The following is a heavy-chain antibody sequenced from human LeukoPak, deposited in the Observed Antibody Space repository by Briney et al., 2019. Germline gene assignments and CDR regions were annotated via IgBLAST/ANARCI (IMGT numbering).Heavy chain of an antibody. CDR2: IYYSGST. CDR1: GGSISSYY. Sequence: SETLSLTCTVSGGSISSYYWSWIRQPPGKGLEWIGYIYYSGSTNYNPSLKSRVTISVDTSKNQFSLKLSSVTAADTAVYYCARTTVVPAAIWFDPWGQGTLVTVSS. J-gene: IGHJ5*02. V-gene: IGHV4-59*01. CDR3: ARTTVVPAAIWFDP. D-gene: IGHD2-2*02.